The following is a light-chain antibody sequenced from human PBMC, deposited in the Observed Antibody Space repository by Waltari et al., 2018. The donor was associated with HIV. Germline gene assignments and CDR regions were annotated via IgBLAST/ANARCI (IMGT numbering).Light chain of an antibody. J-gene: IGLJ3*02. CDR1: SSDVGGYNY. CDR3: SSYTSSRCWV. Sequence: QSALTQPASVSGSPGQSITISCTGTSSDVGGYNYVSWYQQHQGKAPKLMIYDVSKRPSGVSNRFSGSKSGNTASLTISGLQAEDEADYYCSSYTSSRCWVFGGGTKLTVL. CDR2: DVS. V-gene: IGLV2-14*01.